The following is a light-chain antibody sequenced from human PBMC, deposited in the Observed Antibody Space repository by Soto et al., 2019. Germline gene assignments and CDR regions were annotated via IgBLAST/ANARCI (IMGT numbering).Light chain of an antibody. CDR1: SSDVVVYNF. J-gene: IGLJ1*01. Sequence: QSVLTQPASVFGSPGQSITISCTGTSSDVVVYNFVSWYQQHPGKSPKLMIYEVSNRPSGVSNRFSGSKSGNTASLTISGLQLEDEADYHCSSYTTFSTAVFGNGTKGIVL. CDR3: SSYTTFSTAV. CDR2: EVS. V-gene: IGLV2-14*03.